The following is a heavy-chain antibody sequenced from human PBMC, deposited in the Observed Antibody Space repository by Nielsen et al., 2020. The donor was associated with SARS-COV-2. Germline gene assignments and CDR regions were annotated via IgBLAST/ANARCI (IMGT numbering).Heavy chain of an antibody. J-gene: IGHJ4*02. D-gene: IGHD2-2*01. V-gene: IGHV1-3*01. CDR3: ARRYCSSTSCPIFDY. Sequence: ASVKVSCKASGYTFTGYYMHWVRQAPGQRLEWMGWINAGNGNTKYSQKFQGRVTITRDTSASTAYMELSSLRSEDTAVYYCARRYCSSTSCPIFDYWGQGTLVTVSS. CDR1: GYTFTGYY. CDR2: INAGNGNT.